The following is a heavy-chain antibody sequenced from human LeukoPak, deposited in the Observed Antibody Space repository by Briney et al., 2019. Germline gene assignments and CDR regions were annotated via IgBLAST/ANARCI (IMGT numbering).Heavy chain of an antibody. V-gene: IGHV4-61*01. CDR3: ARDRSSGDWYWYIDL. CDR1: GGSVSSGSYY. CDR2: IYYSGST. Sequence: SETLSLTCTVSGGSVSSGSYYWSWIRQPPGTGLEWIGYIYYSGSTNYNSSLESRVTISVDTSKNQFSLKLSSVTAADTAVYYCARDRSSGDWYWYIDLWGRGTLSLS. J-gene: IGHJ2*01. D-gene: IGHD2-21*02.